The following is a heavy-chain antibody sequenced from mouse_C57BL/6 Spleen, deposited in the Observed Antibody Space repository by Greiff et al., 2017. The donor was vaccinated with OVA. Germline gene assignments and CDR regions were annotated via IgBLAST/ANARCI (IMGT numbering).Heavy chain of an antibody. Sequence: EVQLQQSGPELVKPGASVKISCKASGYTFTDYYMNWVKQSHGKSLEWIGDINPNNGGTSYNQKFKGKATLTVDKSSSTAYMELRSLTSEDSAVYYCAYYYSNPLYYFDYWGQGTTLTVSS. CDR3: AYYYSNPLYYFDY. J-gene: IGHJ2*01. CDR1: GYTFTDYY. V-gene: IGHV1-26*01. CDR2: INPNNGGT. D-gene: IGHD2-5*01.